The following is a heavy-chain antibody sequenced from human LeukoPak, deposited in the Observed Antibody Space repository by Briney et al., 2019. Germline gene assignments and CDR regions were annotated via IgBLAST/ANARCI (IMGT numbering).Heavy chain of an antibody. J-gene: IGHJ4*02. D-gene: IGHD3-9*01. CDR3: ASPNDILTGYYSY. CDR2: IIPIFGTA. Sequence: ASVKVSCKASGGTFSSYAISWVRQAPGQGLEWMGGIIPIFGTANYAQKFQGRVTITADESTSTAYMELSSLRSEDTAVYYCASPNDILTGYYSYWGQGTLVTVSS. V-gene: IGHV1-69*13. CDR1: GGTFSSYA.